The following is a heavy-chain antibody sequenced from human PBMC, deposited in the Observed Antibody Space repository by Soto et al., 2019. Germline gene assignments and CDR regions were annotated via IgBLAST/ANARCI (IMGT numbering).Heavy chain of an antibody. Sequence: GGSLRLSCAASGFTFSSYGMHWVRQAPGKGLEWVAVIWYDGGNKYYADSVKGRFTISRDNSKNTLYLQMNSLRAEDTAVYYCARDGVVVPAANHLGGRYSSSWYPPSYGMDVWGQGATVTVSS. J-gene: IGHJ6*02. CDR1: GFTFSSYG. V-gene: IGHV3-33*01. CDR3: ARDGVVVPAANHLGGRYSSSWYPPSYGMDV. CDR2: IWYDGGNK. D-gene: IGHD6-13*01.